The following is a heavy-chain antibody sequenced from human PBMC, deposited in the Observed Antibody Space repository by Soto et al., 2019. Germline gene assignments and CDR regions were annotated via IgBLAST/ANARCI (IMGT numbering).Heavy chain of an antibody. V-gene: IGHV3-74*01. D-gene: IGHD4-17*01. CDR2: INSDGSST. CDR3: ARDYGDYDPYFDY. J-gene: IGHJ4*02. CDR1: GFTFSSYW. Sequence: EVQLVESGGGLVQPGGSLRLSCAASGFTFSSYWMHWVRQAPGKGLVWVSRINSDGSSTSYADSVKGRFTISRDNAKNTLYLQMNSLSAEDTAVYYCARDYGDYDPYFDYWGQGTLVTVSS.